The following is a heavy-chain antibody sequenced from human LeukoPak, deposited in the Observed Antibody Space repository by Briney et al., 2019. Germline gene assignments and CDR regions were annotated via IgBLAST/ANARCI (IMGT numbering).Heavy chain of an antibody. CDR3: ARRYSSSSIYYYYYMDV. CDR2: IYYSGST. V-gene: IGHV4-59*11. D-gene: IGHD6-6*01. Sequence: PSETPSLTCTVSGGSISSHYWSWIRQPPGKGLEWIGYIYYSGSTNYNPSLKSRVTISVDTSKNQFSLKLSSVTAADTAVYYCARRYSSSSIYYYYYMDVWGKGTTVTVSS. CDR1: GGSISSHY. J-gene: IGHJ6*03.